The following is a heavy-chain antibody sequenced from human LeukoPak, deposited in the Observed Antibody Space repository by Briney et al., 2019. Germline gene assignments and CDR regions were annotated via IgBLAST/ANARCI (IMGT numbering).Heavy chain of an antibody. J-gene: IGHJ4*02. CDR2: INPNSGGT. D-gene: IGHD6-19*01. Sequence: ASVKVSCTASGYTFTVYYMHWVRQAPGQGLEWMGWINPNSGGTNYAQKFRGRVTMAGDTSISTAYMELSRLRSDDTAVYYCARDLSLAVPVQGYWGQGTLVTVSS. CDR3: ARDLSLAVPVQGY. CDR1: GYTFTVYY. V-gene: IGHV1-2*02.